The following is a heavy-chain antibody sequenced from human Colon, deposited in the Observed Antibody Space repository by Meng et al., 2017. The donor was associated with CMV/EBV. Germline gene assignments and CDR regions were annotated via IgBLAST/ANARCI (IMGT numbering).Heavy chain of an antibody. CDR2: ISGSGSSS. Sequence: GESLKISCVVSGFTFGDYAMTWVRRGPGKGLEWVAAISGSGSSSYYTDSVKGRFTISRDNSKNALFLQLDRLTADDTAVYFCAKGAAYFDFWSLPDWGQGTLVTVSS. D-gene: IGHD3-3*01. CDR3: AKGAAYFDFWSLPD. J-gene: IGHJ4*02. V-gene: IGHV3-23*01. CDR1: GFTFGDYA.